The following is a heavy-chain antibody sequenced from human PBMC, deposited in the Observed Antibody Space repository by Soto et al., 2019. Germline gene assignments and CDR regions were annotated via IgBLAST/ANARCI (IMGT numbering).Heavy chain of an antibody. Sequence: GMSLKIYCKGSGYKFATYWIAWVRQMPGRGLEWMGIIYPGKSKTIYSPSFQALVTISXXXXLXTXYXPXXXLRAXDTAIYYCALGFTRPPRRFDPCGQGTVFTASS. J-gene: IGHJ5*02. D-gene: IGHD1-26*01. V-gene: IGHV5-51*01. CDR1: GYKFATYW. CDR3: ALGFTRPPRRFDP. CDR2: IYPGKSKT.